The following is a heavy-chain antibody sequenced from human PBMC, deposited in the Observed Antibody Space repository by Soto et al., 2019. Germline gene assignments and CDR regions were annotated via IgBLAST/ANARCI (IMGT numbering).Heavy chain of an antibody. V-gene: IGHV3-30*18. D-gene: IGHD6-25*01. CDR3: AKDYFFRGGSDYYYGMDV. Sequence: GGSLRLSCAASGFTFSSYGMHWVRQAPGKGLEWVAVISYDGSNKYYADSVKGRFTISRDNSKNTLYLQMNSLRAEDTAVYYCAKDYFFRGGSDYYYGMDVWGQGTTVTVSS. J-gene: IGHJ6*02. CDR1: GFTFSSYG. CDR2: ISYDGSNK.